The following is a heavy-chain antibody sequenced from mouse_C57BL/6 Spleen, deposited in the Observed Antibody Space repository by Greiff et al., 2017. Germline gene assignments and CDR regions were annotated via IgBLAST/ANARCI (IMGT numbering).Heavy chain of an antibody. J-gene: IGHJ2*01. D-gene: IGHD2-3*01. CDR1: GFTFSSYG. CDR2: ISSGGSYT. Sequence: EVKLVESGGDLVKPGGSLKLSCAASGFTFSSYGMSWVRQTPDKRLEWVATISSGGSYTYYPDSVKGRFTISRDNAKNTLYLQMSSLKSEDTAMYYCARLDDYLDYWGQGTTLTVSS. CDR3: ARLDDYLDY. V-gene: IGHV5-6*02.